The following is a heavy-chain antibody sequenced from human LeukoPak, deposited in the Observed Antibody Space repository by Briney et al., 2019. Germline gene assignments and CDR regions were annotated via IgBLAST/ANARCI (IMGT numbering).Heavy chain of an antibody. CDR3: ARDLGIAVHSAFDI. CDR2: ISYDGSNK. V-gene: IGHV3-30-3*01. D-gene: IGHD6-19*01. Sequence: VXQAPGXXXXWVAVISYDGSNKYYADSVKGRFTISGDNSKNTLYLQMNSLRAEDTAVYYCARDLGIAVHSAFDIWGQGTMVTVSS. J-gene: IGHJ3*02.